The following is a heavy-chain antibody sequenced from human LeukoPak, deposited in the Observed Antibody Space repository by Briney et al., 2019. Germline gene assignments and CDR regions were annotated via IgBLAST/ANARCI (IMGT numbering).Heavy chain of an antibody. CDR3: ARGYYYMDL. CDR1: GDSIRNSY. V-gene: IGHV4-59*01. Sequence: SETLSLTCNVSGDSIRNSYGSWIRQPPGKPLEWIGYIYYSGRHDSTPSLKSRVTMSIDTSENQFSIKLNSVTAADTDVYYCARGYYYMDLWGEGTTVIVSS. J-gene: IGHJ6*03. CDR2: IYYSGRH.